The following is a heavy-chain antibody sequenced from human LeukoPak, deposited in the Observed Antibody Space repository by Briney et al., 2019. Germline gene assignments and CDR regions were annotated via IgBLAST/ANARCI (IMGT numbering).Heavy chain of an antibody. D-gene: IGHD3-3*01. J-gene: IGHJ6*03. Sequence: ASVKVSCKASGYAFTSYGISWVRRAPGQGLGWMGWISAYNGNTNYAQKLQGRVTMTTDTSTSTAYMELRSLRSDDTAVYYCARVAETIGGNYYYYYYMDVWGKGTTVTISS. V-gene: IGHV1-18*01. CDR3: ARVAETIGGNYYYYYYMDV. CDR1: GYAFTSYG. CDR2: ISAYNGNT.